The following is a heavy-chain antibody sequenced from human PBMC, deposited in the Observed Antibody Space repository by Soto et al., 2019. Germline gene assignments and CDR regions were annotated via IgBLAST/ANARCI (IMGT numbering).Heavy chain of an antibody. J-gene: IGHJ6*02. CDR2: IYYSGST. CDR3: ARSPNYYYYGFDV. Sequence: SETLSLTCTVSGGSVSSGDYFWSWLRQSPGKRLEWIAYIYYSGSTNYNPSLRSRATISVDTSKSQVSLTLTSMTAADAALYYCARSPNYYYYGFDVWGQGTAVTSP. CDR1: GGSVSSGDYF. D-gene: IGHD3-10*01. V-gene: IGHV4-61*08.